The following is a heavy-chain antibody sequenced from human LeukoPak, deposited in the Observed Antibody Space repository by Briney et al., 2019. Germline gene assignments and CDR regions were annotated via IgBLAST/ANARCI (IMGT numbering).Heavy chain of an antibody. D-gene: IGHD3-22*01. CDR2: IIPIFGTA. J-gene: IGHJ5*02. Sequence: SVKVSCKASGGTFSSYAISWVRQAPGQGLEWMGRIIPIFGTANYAQKSQGRVTITTDESTSTAYMELSSLRSEDTAVYYCARSPLGYYYDSSGSNWFDPWGQGTLVTVSS. CDR1: GGTFSSYA. CDR3: ARSPLGYYYDSSGSNWFDP. V-gene: IGHV1-69*05.